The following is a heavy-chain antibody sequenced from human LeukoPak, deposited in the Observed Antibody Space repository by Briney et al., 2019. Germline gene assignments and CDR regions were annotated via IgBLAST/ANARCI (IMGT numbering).Heavy chain of an antibody. CDR2: TNNDGSDT. V-gene: IGHV3-74*01. J-gene: IGHJ4*02. CDR1: GFTTSDYW. Sequence: PGGSLRLSCAASGFTTSDYWMHWARQAPGKGLVWVSGTNNDGSDTYYADSVKGRFTISRDNAKNTLDLQMNSLRVEDTAVYYCEPLDYGDWGQGTLVTVSS. D-gene: IGHD4-17*01. CDR3: EPLDYGD.